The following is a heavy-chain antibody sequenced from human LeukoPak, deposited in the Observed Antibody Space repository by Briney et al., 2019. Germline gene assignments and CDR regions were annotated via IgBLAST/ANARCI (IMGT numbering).Heavy chain of an antibody. V-gene: IGHV1-18*01. Sequence: ASVKVSCKASGYNFTTYGVSGVRQAPGQRPEWMGWISCYNGNSKSSEKFQGRVTMTIETSTSTVYMELRTLKNDDTAVYYCARVAGDGMDVWGLGTTVIVSS. CDR3: ARVAGDGMDV. CDR1: GYNFTTYG. J-gene: IGHJ6*02. CDR2: ISCYNGNS.